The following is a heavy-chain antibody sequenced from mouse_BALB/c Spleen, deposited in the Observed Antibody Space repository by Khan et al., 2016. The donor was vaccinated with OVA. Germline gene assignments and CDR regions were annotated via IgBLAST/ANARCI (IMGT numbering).Heavy chain of an antibody. CDR2: IWSDGST. J-gene: IGHJ4*01. V-gene: IGHV2-6-1*01. CDR1: GFSLTNYG. CDR3: AGQPIYHYNIMDY. Sequence: VQLQESGPGLVAPSQSLSITCTISGFSLTNYGVHWVRQPPGKGLEWLVVIWSDGSTTYNSALKSRLTISKDNSKSQVFLKMNSLQSEDTAVYFCAGQPIYHYNIMDYWGQGTSVTVSS. D-gene: IGHD1-1*01.